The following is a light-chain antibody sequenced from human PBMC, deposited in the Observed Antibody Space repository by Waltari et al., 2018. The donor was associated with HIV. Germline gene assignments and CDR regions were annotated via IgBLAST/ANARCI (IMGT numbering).Light chain of an antibody. Sequence: DIQMTQSPSTLSASVVDGVTIPFRARQSIGYYMICYQQKPGKAPKLIIFKASSLENEVPSRFSGRRSGTEFTLTISSLQPDDLVTYYCQQYDSFPWTFGPVTKMEIK. CDR3: QQYDSFPWT. J-gene: IGKJ1*01. CDR2: KAS. CDR1: QSIGYY. V-gene: IGKV1-5*03.